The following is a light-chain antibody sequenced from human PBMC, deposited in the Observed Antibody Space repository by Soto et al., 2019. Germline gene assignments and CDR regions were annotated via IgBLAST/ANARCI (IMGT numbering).Light chain of an antibody. CDR3: SSYTSSSTFHV. Sequence: QSALTQPASVSGSPGQSITISCTGTSSDVGGYNYVSWYQQHPGKAPKLMIYEVNNRPSGVSNRFSGSKSGNTASLTISGLQAEDEADYYCSSYTSSSTFHVFGTGTKVTV. CDR2: EVN. J-gene: IGLJ1*01. V-gene: IGLV2-14*01. CDR1: SSDVGGYNY.